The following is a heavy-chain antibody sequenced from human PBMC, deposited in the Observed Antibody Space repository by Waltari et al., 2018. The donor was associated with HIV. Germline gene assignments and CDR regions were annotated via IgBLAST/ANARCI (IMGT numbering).Heavy chain of an antibody. CDR1: GYTFTRYD. J-gene: IGHJ5*02. D-gene: IGHD3-10*01. V-gene: IGHV1-8*01. CDR2: MDPKTGNT. Sequence: QVQLVQSGAEVKKPGASVNVSCKASGYTFTRYDINWVRQAPGQGLEWMGWMDPKTGNTAYAQKFQGRVTMTRSSTSTAYLELSSLRSDDTAVYYCARGPNYSGSGSYYSWFDPWGQGTLVTV. CDR3: ARGPNYSGSGSYYSWFDP.